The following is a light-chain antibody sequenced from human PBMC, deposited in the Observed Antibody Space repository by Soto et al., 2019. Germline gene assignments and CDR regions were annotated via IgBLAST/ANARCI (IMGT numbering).Light chain of an antibody. CDR3: QHSHSTPLT. CDR1: QSISRY. J-gene: IGKJ4*01. V-gene: IGKV1-39*01. CDR2: AAS. Sequence: DIQMTQSPSSLSASVGDRVTITCRASQSISRYLNWYQQRPAKAPKIVIYAASNLQSGAPSRFSGSGFGTDFTLNISSLQPEDFATYYCQHSHSTPLTFGGGTKVEIK.